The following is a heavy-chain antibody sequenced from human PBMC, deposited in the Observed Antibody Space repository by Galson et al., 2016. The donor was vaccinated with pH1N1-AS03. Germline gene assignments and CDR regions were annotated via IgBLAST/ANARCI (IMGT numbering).Heavy chain of an antibody. J-gene: IGHJ4*02. CDR1: GASINSNTNY. D-gene: IGHD3-10*01. V-gene: IGHV4-31*11. Sequence: TLSLTCAVSGASINSNTNYWSWVRQFPGKGLEWIGYIFYTGTTYYSSSLTGRVTISVDTSKAQFSLELKSVTAADSAIYFCARGGVAGTFDFWGQGILVTVSS. CDR3: ARGGVAGTFDF. CDR2: IFYTGTT.